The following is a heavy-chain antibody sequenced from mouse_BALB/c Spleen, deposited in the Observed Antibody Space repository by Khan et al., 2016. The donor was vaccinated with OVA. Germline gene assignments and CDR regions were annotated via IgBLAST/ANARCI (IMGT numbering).Heavy chain of an antibody. CDR3: TRDYGYVDY. CDR1: GSSITSDYA. CDR2: IIYSGAT. D-gene: IGHD1-1*01. Sequence: EVQLVESGPGLVKPSQSLSLTCTVTGSSITSDYAWNWIRQFPVNKLEWMGYIIYSGATSYNPSLTSRISITRDTSKNQFFLQLNSVTSEDTATYYCTRDYGYVDYWGQGTTLTVSS. J-gene: IGHJ2*01. V-gene: IGHV3-2*02.